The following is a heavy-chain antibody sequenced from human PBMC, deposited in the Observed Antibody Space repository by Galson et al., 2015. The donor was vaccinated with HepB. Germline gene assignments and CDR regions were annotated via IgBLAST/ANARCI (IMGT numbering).Heavy chain of an antibody. D-gene: IGHD3-22*01. CDR3: ARDNLHYYDSSGYPYFDY. CDR2: IIPIFGTA. J-gene: IGHJ4*02. CDR1: FSSYA. Sequence: FSSYAISWVRQAPGQGLEWMGGIIPIFGTANYAQKFQGRVTITADESTSTAYMELSSLRSEDTAVYYCARDNLHYYDSSGYPYFDYWGQGTLVTVSS. V-gene: IGHV1-69*01.